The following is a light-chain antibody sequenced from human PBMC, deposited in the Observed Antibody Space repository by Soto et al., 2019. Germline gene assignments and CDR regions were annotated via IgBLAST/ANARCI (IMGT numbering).Light chain of an antibody. J-gene: IGKJ1*01. CDR2: DTS. CDR3: QQYDSSPWT. V-gene: IGKV3-20*01. CDR1: QSVSSSC. Sequence: EIVLTQSPGTLSLSPWERATLSCRSSQSVSSSCLACYQQTPGQAPRLLVYDTSYRATGVPDRFSGSGSGTGFTLTISRLEPEDSAVYYCQQYDSSPWTFGQGTKVDIK.